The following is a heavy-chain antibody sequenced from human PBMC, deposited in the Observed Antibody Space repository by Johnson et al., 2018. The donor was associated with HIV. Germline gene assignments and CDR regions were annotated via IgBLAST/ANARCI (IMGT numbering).Heavy chain of an antibody. CDR2: ISSSGDII. V-gene: IGHV3-11*04. CDR1: GFTFSDYY. D-gene: IGHD6-19*01. CDR3: AKDAGIAVAEGAFEI. Sequence: QMLLVESGGGLVKPGGSLRLSCAASGFTFSDYYMTWIRQAPGKGLEWLSFISSSGDIIRYADSVKGRFTISRDNSKNTLYLQMNSLRAEDTAVYYCAKDAGIAVAEGAFEIWGQGTMVTVSS. J-gene: IGHJ3*02.